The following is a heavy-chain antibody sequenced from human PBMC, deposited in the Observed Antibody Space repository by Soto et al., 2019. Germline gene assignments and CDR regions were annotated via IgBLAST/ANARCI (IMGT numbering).Heavy chain of an antibody. D-gene: IGHD1-26*01. CDR1: GGTFSSYA. V-gene: IGHV1-69*06. Sequence: AAVKVSCKASGGTFSSYAISWVRQAPGQGLEWMVGIIPIFGTANYAQKFQGRVTITADKSTSTAYMELSSLRSEDTAVYYCARGIGGSSPYYYGMDVWGQGTTVTVSS. CDR3: ARGIGGSSPYYYGMDV. J-gene: IGHJ6*02. CDR2: IIPIFGTA.